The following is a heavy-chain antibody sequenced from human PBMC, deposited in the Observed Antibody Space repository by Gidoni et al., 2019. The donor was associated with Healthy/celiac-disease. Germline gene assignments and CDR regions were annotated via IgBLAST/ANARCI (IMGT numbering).Heavy chain of an antibody. Sequence: QVQLQQWGAGLLKPSETLSLTCAVYGGSFSGYYWNWIRQPPGKGLEWIGEINHSGSTNYNPSLKSRVTISVDTSKNQFSLKLSSVTAADTAVYYCARGGTMITFGGVIVHHDYWGQGTLVTVSS. V-gene: IGHV4-34*01. CDR3: ARGGTMITFGGVIVHHDY. CDR1: GGSFSGYY. J-gene: IGHJ4*02. D-gene: IGHD3-16*02. CDR2: INHSGST.